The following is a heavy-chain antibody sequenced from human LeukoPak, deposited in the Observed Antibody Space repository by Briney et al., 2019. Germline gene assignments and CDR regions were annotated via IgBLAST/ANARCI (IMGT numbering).Heavy chain of an antibody. Sequence: SETLSLTCTVSGGSISSYYWSWIRQPAGKGLEWIGRIYASGSINYNPSLKSRVTMSLDTSKNQFSLKLNSVTAADTAVYYCASLYYNFWSGSPTSDNWGQGTLVTVSS. CDR1: GGSISSYY. CDR3: ASLYYNFWSGSPTSDN. D-gene: IGHD3-3*01. CDR2: IYASGSI. J-gene: IGHJ4*02. V-gene: IGHV4-4*07.